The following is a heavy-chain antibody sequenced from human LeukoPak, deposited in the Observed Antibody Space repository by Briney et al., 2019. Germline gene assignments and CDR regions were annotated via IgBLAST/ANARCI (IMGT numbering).Heavy chain of an antibody. CDR3: AREDTDAPRYYYYYYMDV. CDR2: IYTSGST. V-gene: IGHV4-61*02. J-gene: IGHJ6*03. Sequence: SETLSLTCTVSGGSISSSSYYWGWIRQPPGKGLEWIGRIYTSGSTNYNPSLKSRVTISVDTSKNQFSLKLSSVTAADTAVYYCAREDTDAPRYYYYYYMDVWGKGTTVTISS. CDR1: GGSISSSSYY. D-gene: IGHD5-18*01.